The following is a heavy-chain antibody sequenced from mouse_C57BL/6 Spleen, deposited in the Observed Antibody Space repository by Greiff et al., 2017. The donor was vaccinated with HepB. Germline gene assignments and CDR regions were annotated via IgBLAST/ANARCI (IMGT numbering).Heavy chain of an antibody. D-gene: IGHD3-1*01. CDR2: FTMYSDAT. J-gene: IGHJ4*01. Sequence: SGAELVRPGSSVTLSCQASYFAFMASAMHWVKQRPGHGLEWIGSFTMYSDATEYSENFKGKATLTANTSSSTAYMELSSLTSEDSAVYYCARGLGAMDYWGQGTSVTVSS. CDR1: YFAFMASA. CDR3: ARGLGAMDY. V-gene: IGHV1-49*01.